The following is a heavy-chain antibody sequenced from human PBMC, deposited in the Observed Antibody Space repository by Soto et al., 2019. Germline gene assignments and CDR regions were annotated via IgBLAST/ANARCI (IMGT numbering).Heavy chain of an antibody. Sequence: GSLRLSCTASGFTFGDYAMSWFRQAPGKGLEWVGFIRSKAYGGTTEYAASVKGRFTISRDDSKSIAYLQMNSLKTEDTAVYYCTRLGADFWSGYYYYYYYMDVWGKGTTVTVSS. CDR1: GFTFGDYA. J-gene: IGHJ6*03. D-gene: IGHD3-3*01. V-gene: IGHV3-49*03. CDR2: IRSKAYGGTT. CDR3: TRLGADFWSGYYYYYYYMDV.